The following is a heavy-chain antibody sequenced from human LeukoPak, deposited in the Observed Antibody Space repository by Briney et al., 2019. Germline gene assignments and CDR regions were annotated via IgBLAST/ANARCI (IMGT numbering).Heavy chain of an antibody. J-gene: IGHJ4*02. Sequence: GGSLRLSCAASGFTFSSYWMYWVRQAPGKGLVWVSRINSDGSTTSYADSVKGRFTISRDNAKNTLYLQMNSLRAEDTAVYYCTKDGDSTSYYFDYWGQGTLVTVSS. CDR2: INSDGSTT. V-gene: IGHV3-74*01. D-gene: IGHD2-2*01. CDR1: GFTFSSYW. CDR3: TKDGDSTSYYFDY.